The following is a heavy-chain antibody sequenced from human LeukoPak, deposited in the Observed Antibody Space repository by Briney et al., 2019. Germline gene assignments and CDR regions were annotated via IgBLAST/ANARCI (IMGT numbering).Heavy chain of an antibody. V-gene: IGHV4-59*12. Sequence: PSETLPLTCTVSGGSISSYYWSWIRQPPGKGLEWIGYIYYSGSTNYNPSLKSRVTMSVDTSKNQFSLKLSSVTAADTAVYYCASSDYYDSSGYYRNWGQGTLVTVSS. CDR3: ASSDYYDSSGYYRN. D-gene: IGHD3-22*01. J-gene: IGHJ4*02. CDR1: GGSISSYY. CDR2: IYYSGST.